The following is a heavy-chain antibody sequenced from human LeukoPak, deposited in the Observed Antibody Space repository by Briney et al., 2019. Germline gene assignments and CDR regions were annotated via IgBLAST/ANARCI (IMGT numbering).Heavy chain of an antibody. V-gene: IGHV1-46*01. CDR3: AKDPMVREFDY. CDR2: INPSGGST. Sequence: GASVKVSCKASGYTFTSYYMHWVRQAPGQGLEWMGIINPSGGSTSYAQKFQGRVTMTRDTSTSTVYMELSSLRSEDTAVYYCAKDPMVREFDYWGQGTLVTVSS. J-gene: IGHJ4*02. CDR1: GYTFTSYY. D-gene: IGHD3-10*01.